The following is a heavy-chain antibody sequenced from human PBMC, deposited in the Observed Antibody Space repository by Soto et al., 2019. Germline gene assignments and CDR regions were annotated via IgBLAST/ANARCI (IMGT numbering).Heavy chain of an antibody. CDR2: IYYSGST. CDR1: GGSISSSSYY. V-gene: IGHV4-39*01. CDR3: ARHLLGGKGYYDILTGRTSHYFDY. D-gene: IGHD3-9*01. Sequence: QLQLQESGPGLVKPSETLSLTCTVSGGSISSSSYYWGWIRQPPGKGLEWIGSIYYSGSTYYNPSLKSRVTISVDTSKNQFSLKLSSVTAADTAVYYCARHLLGGKGYYDILTGRTSHYFDYWGQGTLVTVSS. J-gene: IGHJ4*02.